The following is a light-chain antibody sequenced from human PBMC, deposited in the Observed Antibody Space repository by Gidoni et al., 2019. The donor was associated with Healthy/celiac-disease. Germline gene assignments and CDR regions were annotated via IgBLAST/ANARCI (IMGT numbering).Light chain of an antibody. CDR1: QSVSSSY. CDR3: QQYGSSPCS. Sequence: EMVLTQAPGTLSLSPGERATLSCRASQSVSSSYLAWYQQKPGQAPRLLTYGASSRATGIPARFSGSGSGTDFTLTISRLEPEDFAVYYCQQYGSSPCSFGQGTKLEIK. CDR2: GAS. J-gene: IGKJ2*04. V-gene: IGKV3-20*01.